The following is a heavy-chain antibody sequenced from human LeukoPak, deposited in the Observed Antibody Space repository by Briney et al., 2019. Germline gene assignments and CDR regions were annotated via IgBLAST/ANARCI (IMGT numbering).Heavy chain of an antibody. Sequence: GESLKISCKGSGYSFTSYWIGWVRQMPGKGLAWMGIIYPGDSDTRYSPSFQGQVTISADKSIRTAYLQWSSLKASDTAMYYRARHYCSDGSCYPDYWGQGTLVTVSS. CDR2: IYPGDSDT. V-gene: IGHV5-51*01. J-gene: IGHJ4*02. CDR1: GYSFTSYW. CDR3: ARHYCSDGSCYPDY. D-gene: IGHD2-15*01.